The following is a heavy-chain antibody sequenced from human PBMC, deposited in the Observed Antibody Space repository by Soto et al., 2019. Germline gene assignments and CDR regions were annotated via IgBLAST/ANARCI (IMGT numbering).Heavy chain of an antibody. J-gene: IGHJ3*02. Sequence: QVQLVESGGGVVQPGRSLRLSCAASGFTFSSYGMHWVRQAPGKGLEWVAVISYDGSNKYYADSVKGRFTISRDNSKNTLYLQMNSLRAEDTAVYYCAKAPHVLRYFDWLLGPSDAFDIWGQGTMVTVSS. CDR1: GFTFSSYG. CDR2: ISYDGSNK. CDR3: AKAPHVLRYFDWLLGPSDAFDI. V-gene: IGHV3-30*18. D-gene: IGHD3-9*01.